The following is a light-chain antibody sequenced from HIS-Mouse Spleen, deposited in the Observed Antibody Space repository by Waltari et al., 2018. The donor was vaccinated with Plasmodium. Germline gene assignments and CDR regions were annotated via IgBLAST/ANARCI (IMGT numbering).Light chain of an antibody. Sequence: EIVLTQSPGTLSLSPGERATLSCRASQSVSSSYLAWYQQKPGQAPRLRIYGASSRATGIPDRFSGSGSGTVFTLTISRLEPEDFAVYYCQQYGSSPYTFGQGTKLEIK. CDR1: QSVSSSY. CDR3: QQYGSSPYT. V-gene: IGKV3-20*01. J-gene: IGKJ2*01. CDR2: GAS.